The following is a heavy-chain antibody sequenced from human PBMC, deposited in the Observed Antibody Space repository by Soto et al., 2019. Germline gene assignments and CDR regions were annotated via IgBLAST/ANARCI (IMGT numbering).Heavy chain of an antibody. CDR1: GFTFNSYN. CDR3: ARDTAFDA. J-gene: IGHJ5*02. V-gene: IGHV3-21*01. CDR2: ISSSGSII. Sequence: PGGSLRLSCTASGFTFNSYNMNWVRQAPGKGLEWVSSISSSGSIIYYADSVKGRFTISRDNANNSLSLQMNSLRAEDTAVYFCARDTAFDAWGQGTLVTVSS.